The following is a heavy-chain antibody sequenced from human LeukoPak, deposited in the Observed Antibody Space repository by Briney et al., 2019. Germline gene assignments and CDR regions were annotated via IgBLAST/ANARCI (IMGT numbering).Heavy chain of an antibody. J-gene: IGHJ4*02. Sequence: GGSLRLSCAASGFTFSSYDMSWVRQAPGKGLEWVSAISGSGGSTYYAGSVKGRFTISRDNSKNTLYLQMNSLRAEDTAVYYCAKDPPEDIVVVPAAIGFDYWGQGTLVTVSS. CDR1: GFTFSSYD. D-gene: IGHD2-2*02. CDR2: ISGSGGST. CDR3: AKDPPEDIVVVPAAIGFDY. V-gene: IGHV3-23*01.